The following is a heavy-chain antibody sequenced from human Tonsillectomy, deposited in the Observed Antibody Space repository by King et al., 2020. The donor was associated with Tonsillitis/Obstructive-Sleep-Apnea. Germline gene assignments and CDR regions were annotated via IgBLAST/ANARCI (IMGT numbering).Heavy chain of an antibody. D-gene: IGHD3-3*01. V-gene: IGHV3-53*04. Sequence: EVQLVQSGGGLVQPGGSLRLSCAASGFTVSSNYITWVRQAPGKGLEWVSVIYSGGNTYYADSVTGRFTISRHKSTNTLYLQMNNLRAEDTAVYYCARLWSGYMAVPFDDWGQGTLVTVPS. CDR1: GFTVSSNY. J-gene: IGHJ4*02. CDR2: IYSGGNT. CDR3: ARLWSGYMAVPFDD.